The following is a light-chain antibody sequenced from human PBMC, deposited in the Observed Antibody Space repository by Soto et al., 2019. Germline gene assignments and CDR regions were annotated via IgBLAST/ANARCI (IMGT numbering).Light chain of an antibody. CDR1: NSNIGSKY. CDR2: RNN. V-gene: IGLV1-47*01. Sequence: SVLTQPPSASGTPGQMVTISCSGSNSNIGSKYVYWYQQLPGTAPKLLMYRNNQRASGVPDRFSGSKSGTSASLAISGLRSEDEADYYCAAWDVGLSGPAFGGGTKVTVL. CDR3: AAWDVGLSGPA. J-gene: IGLJ2*01.